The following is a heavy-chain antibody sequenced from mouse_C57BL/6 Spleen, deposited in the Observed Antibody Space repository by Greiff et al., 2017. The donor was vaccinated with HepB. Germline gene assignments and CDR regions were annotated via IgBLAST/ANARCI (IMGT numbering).Heavy chain of an antibody. J-gene: IGHJ4*01. CDR3: AIITTDFYAMDY. D-gene: IGHD1-1*01. CDR2: FHPYNDDT. Sequence: VKLMESGAELVKPGASVKMSCKASGYTFTTYPIEWMKQNHGKSLEWIGNFHPYNDDTKYNEKFKGKATLTVEKSSSTVYLELSRLTSDDSAVYYCAIITTDFYAMDYWGQGTSVTVSS. V-gene: IGHV1-47*01. CDR1: GYTFTTYP.